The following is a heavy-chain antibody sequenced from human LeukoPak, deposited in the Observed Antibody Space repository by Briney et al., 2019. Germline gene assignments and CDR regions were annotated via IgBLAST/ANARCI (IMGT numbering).Heavy chain of an antibody. D-gene: IGHD3-3*01. CDR3: AKGGQNFDFWRFDY. J-gene: IGHJ4*02. CDR2: ISGSGGST. V-gene: IGHV3-23*01. CDR1: GLRFSTYA. Sequence: GGSLRLSRTVSGLRFSTYAMSWVRQAPGKGLEWVSSISGSGGSTYYADSVKGRFTVSRDNSKNTVYLELNSLRAEDRAIYFCAKGGQNFDFWRFDYWGQGTLVTVSS.